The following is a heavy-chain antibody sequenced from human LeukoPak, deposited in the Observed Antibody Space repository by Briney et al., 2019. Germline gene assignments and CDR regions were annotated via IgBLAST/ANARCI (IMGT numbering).Heavy chain of an antibody. Sequence: GGSLRLSCAASGFTFSTYAMSWVRQAPGKGLEWVSAISGSGDGGSGGNTYYADSVKGRFTISRDNAKNSLYLQMNSLRAEDTAVYYCAREGGRITIFGVAPGAFDIWGQGTMVTVSS. D-gene: IGHD3-3*01. CDR3: AREGGRITIFGVAPGAFDI. V-gene: IGHV3-23*01. CDR1: GFTFSTYA. J-gene: IGHJ3*02. CDR2: ISGSGDGGSGGNT.